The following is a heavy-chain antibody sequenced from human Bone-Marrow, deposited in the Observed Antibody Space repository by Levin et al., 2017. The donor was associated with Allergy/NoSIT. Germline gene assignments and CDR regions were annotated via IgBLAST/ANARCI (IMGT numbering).Heavy chain of an antibody. Sequence: GESLKISCKSSGYTFISYGFSWVRQAPGQGLEWLGWISASNGNTYYAQKLQGRVTMTTDTSTSTAYMELRSLKSDDTAVYYCARDGSGSYYNDPNSYYGMDVWGQGTTVTVSS. D-gene: IGHD3-10*01. CDR1: GYTFISYG. J-gene: IGHJ6*02. CDR2: ISASNGNT. V-gene: IGHV1-18*01. CDR3: ARDGSGSYYNDPNSYYGMDV.